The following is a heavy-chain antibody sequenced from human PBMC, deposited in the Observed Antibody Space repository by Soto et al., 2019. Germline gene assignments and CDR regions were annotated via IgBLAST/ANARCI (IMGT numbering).Heavy chain of an antibody. J-gene: IGHJ5*02. D-gene: IGHD2-15*01. CDR2: VSNSGTST. CDR1: GFMFSGYA. Sequence: EVQLLESGGGLAQPGESLTLSCAASGFMFSGYAMSWVRQAPGKGLEWVSAVSNSGTSTSYADSVKGRFTISRDNSKNTLYLQRSSLGAEDTALYYCVKDLAASGWFDPWGQGTRVIVSS. V-gene: IGHV3-23*01. CDR3: VKDLAASGWFDP.